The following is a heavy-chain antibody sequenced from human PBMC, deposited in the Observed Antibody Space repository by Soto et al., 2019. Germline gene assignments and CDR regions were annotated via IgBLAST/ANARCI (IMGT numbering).Heavy chain of an antibody. CDR3: ARFNWYFDL. Sequence: QVQLQESGPGLVKPSETLSLTCTVSGGSISSYYWSWIRQPPGKGLEWIGYIYYSGSTNYNPSLRSRVPISVDTSKSRFSLKLSSVTAADTAVYYCARFNWYFDLWGRGTLVTVSS. CDR1: GGSISSYY. J-gene: IGHJ2*01. V-gene: IGHV4-59*08. CDR2: IYYSGST.